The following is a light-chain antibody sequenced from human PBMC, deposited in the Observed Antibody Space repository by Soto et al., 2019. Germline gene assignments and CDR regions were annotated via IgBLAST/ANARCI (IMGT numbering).Light chain of an antibody. V-gene: IGKV3-11*01. CDR1: LSISSY. CDR3: HLRDKSPPGAT. J-gene: IGKJ4*01. Sequence: EIVLTQYPATLSLSPGQRATLSCRASLSISSYLAWSQQKPGQAPRVLLYDASKRATGIPGRVSGSGSGTDFTLTINSLDPEDLAVYYCHLRDKSPPGATFGGGTKVEIK. CDR2: DAS.